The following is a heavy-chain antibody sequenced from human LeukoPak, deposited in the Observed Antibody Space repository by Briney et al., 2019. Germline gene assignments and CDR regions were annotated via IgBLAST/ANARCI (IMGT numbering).Heavy chain of an antibody. J-gene: IGHJ5*02. Sequence: SDTLSLTCTVSGGSISSYYWSWIGQPPRKGLDGIGYIYYSGSTNYNPSLKSRVTISVDTSKNQFSLKLSSVTAADTAVYYCARAGVAVAGGGWFDPWGQGTLVTVSS. CDR3: ARAGVAVAGGGWFDP. CDR2: IYYSGST. V-gene: IGHV4-59*07. D-gene: IGHD6-19*01. CDR1: GGSISSYY.